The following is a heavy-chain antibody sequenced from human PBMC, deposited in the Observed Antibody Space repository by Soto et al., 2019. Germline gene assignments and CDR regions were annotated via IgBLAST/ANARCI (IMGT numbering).Heavy chain of an antibody. Sequence: GGSLRLSCAASGFTFSNFEMHWVRQAPGKGLEWVSYINTAGSTKYYAESVKGRFTISRDNARNSLFLQMNSLRAEDTAVYYCARAECSSPDCLTAYYSYGLDVWGQGSTVTVS. CDR2: INTAGSTK. D-gene: IGHD3-9*01. V-gene: IGHV3-48*03. CDR3: ARAECSSPDCLTAYYSYGLDV. CDR1: GFTFSNFE. J-gene: IGHJ6*02.